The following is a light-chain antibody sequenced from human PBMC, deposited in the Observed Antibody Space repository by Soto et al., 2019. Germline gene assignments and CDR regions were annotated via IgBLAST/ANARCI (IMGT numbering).Light chain of an antibody. CDR1: QSVSAW. CDR3: QQYHDYPWT. J-gene: IGKJ1*01. V-gene: IGKV1-5*03. CDR2: KAS. Sequence: DIQMTQSPSTLSASVGDIVTITCRASQSVSAWLAWYQQKPGQAPKLLIYKASKLESGVPSRFSGSGAGTEFTLTVSSLQTDDFATYYCQQYHDYPWTFGQGTKVGVK.